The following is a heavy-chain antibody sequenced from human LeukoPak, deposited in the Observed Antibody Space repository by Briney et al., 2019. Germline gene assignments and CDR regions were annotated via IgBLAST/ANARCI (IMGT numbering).Heavy chain of an antibody. Sequence: ASVKVSCKASGYTFTSYYMHWVRQAPGQGLEWMGIINPSGGSTSYAQKFQGRVTMTRDTSTSTVYMELSSLRSEDTAVYYCARGLSGGYYGSGSYYNVAYYYYGMDVWGQGTTVTVSS. CDR3: ARGLSGGYYGSGSYYNVAYYYYGMDV. CDR1: GYTFTSYY. D-gene: IGHD3-10*01. J-gene: IGHJ6*02. CDR2: INPSGGST. V-gene: IGHV1-46*01.